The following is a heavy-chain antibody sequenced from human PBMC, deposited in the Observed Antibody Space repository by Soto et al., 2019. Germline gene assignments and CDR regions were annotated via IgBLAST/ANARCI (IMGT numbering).Heavy chain of an antibody. D-gene: IGHD3-10*01. J-gene: IGHJ4*02. CDR3: ATGGSGSYREYYFDY. V-gene: IGHV3-23*01. Sequence: GGSLRLSCAASGFTFSSYAMSWVRQAPGKGLEWVSAISGSGGSTYYADSVKGRFTISRDNSKNTLYLQMNSLRAEDTAVYYCATGGSGSYREYYFDYWGQETLITVSS. CDR1: GFTFSSYA. CDR2: ISGSGGST.